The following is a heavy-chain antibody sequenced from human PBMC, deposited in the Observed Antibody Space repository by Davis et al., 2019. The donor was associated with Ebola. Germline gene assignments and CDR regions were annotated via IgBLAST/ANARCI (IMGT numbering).Heavy chain of an antibody. D-gene: IGHD5-18*01. CDR1: GFTFSSYG. Sequence: SLTLSCPASGFTFSSYGMHCVRQAPGKGLEWVAVISYDGSNKYYADSVKGRFTISRDNAKNSLYLQMNSLRAEDTAVYYCARGGDSYGYGYYYYGMDVWGQGTTVTVSS. V-gene: IGHV3-30*12. CDR2: ISYDGSNK. CDR3: ARGGDSYGYGYYYYGMDV. J-gene: IGHJ6*02.